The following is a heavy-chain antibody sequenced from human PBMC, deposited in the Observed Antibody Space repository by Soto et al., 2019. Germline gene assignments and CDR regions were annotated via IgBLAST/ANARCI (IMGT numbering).Heavy chain of an antibody. V-gene: IGHV3-21*06. Sequence: XASLRLSCEGSGFNFRNFNMIWVRQAPGKGLEWVSSVSGSSSYIYYADSVKGRFTVSRDNANNLVFLQMNGLRPEDTAMYYCARDLRGHYGPWGQGTMVTVSS. CDR2: VSGSSSYI. D-gene: IGHD4-17*01. CDR1: GFNFRNFN. J-gene: IGHJ3*01. CDR3: ARDLRGHYGP.